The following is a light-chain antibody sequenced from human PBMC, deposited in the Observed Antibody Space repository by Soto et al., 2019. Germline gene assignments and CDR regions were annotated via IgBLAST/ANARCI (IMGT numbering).Light chain of an antibody. CDR2: EVS. Sequence: QSALTQPASVSGSPGPSITISCTGTSSDVGGYNYVSWYQQHPGKAPKLMIYEVSNRPSGVSNRFSGPKSGNTASLTISGLQAEDEADYYCSAYTSSSSWVFGGGTKDTVL. V-gene: IGLV2-14*01. CDR3: SAYTSSSSWV. CDR1: SSDVGGYNY. J-gene: IGLJ3*02.